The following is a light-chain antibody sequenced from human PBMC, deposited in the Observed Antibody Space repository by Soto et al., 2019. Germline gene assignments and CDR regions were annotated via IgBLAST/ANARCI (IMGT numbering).Light chain of an antibody. CDR1: SSDGGAYNY. J-gene: IGLJ1*01. V-gene: IGLV2-14*01. Sequence: QSALTQPASVSGSPGQSITISCTGTSSDGGAYNYVSWYQQHPGRAPKLMIYEVSNRPSGVSNRFSGSKSGNTASLTISGLQAEDEADYYCSSYTSSSTLYVFGTGTKLTVL. CDR3: SSYTSSSTLYV. CDR2: EVS.